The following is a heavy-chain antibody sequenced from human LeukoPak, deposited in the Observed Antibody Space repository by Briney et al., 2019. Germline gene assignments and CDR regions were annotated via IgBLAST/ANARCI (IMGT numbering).Heavy chain of an antibody. CDR1: GGSFSGYS. V-gene: IGHV4-34*01. CDR3: ARAMSIAARLQTIFDY. Sequence: SETLSLTCAVNGGSFSGYSWTWIRQPPGKGLEWIGEVNDSGKANYSPSLKSRVSISVDPSKNQFSLKLTSVTAADTAVYYCARAMSIAARLQTIFDYWGQGTLVTVSS. D-gene: IGHD6-6*01. J-gene: IGHJ4*02. CDR2: VNDSGKA.